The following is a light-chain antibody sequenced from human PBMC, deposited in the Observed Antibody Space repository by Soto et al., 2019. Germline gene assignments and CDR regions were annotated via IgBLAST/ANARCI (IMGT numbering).Light chain of an antibody. CDR3: QKYSSAPLT. V-gene: IGKV1-27*01. CDR2: ATS. Sequence: DVQMTQSPSSLSAFVGDRVTITCRASQGIAPYLAWFQQKPGKVPKLLIYATSTLQSGVPSRFSGSGSGTAFTLTINSLQPEDVGTYYCQKYSSAPLTFGGGTKVEIK. J-gene: IGKJ4*01. CDR1: QGIAPY.